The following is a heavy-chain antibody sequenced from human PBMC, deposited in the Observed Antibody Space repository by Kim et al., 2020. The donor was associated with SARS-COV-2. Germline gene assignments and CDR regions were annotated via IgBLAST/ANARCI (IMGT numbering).Heavy chain of an antibody. CDR1: GDSVTSVTAA. D-gene: IGHD6-19*01. CDR3: VHGWALDY. J-gene: IGHJ4*02. Sequence: TLSLTCAISGDSVTSVTAAWNWIRQSPSRGLEWLGRTYYRSEWHHDYALSVRSRIQIDSDTSRNEFSLHLNSVTPDDTAVYYCVHGWALDYWGQGTLVTVSS. CDR2: TYYRSEWHH. V-gene: IGHV6-1*01.